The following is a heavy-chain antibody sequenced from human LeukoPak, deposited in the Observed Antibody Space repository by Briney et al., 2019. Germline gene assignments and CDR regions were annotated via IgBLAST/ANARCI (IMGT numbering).Heavy chain of an antibody. J-gene: IGHJ1*01. D-gene: IGHD3-22*01. CDR3: AREAEKYDSCGDLTY. CDR1: GYTFTDYY. CDR2: INPNVGGT. Sequence: ASVKLSCKASGYTFTDYYMHWVRQAPGQGLEWMGWINPNVGGTNYAQRLQGRVTMTRDTSISTAYMELSRLRSDDTAVYYCAREAEKYDSCGDLTYWGQGTLHSLSS. V-gene: IGHV1-2*02.